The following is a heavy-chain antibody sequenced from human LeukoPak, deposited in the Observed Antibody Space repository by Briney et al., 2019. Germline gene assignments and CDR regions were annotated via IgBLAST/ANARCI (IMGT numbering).Heavy chain of an antibody. Sequence: SGGSLRLSCAASGFTFSSYIMSWVRQAPGKGLEWVSSISSSSSYIYYADSVKGRFTISRDNAKNSLYLQMNSLRAEDTAVYYCARESFRYGSPLDIWGQGTMVTVSS. J-gene: IGHJ3*02. CDR1: GFTFSSYI. CDR3: ARESFRYGSPLDI. D-gene: IGHD3-10*01. CDR2: ISSSSSYI. V-gene: IGHV3-21*01.